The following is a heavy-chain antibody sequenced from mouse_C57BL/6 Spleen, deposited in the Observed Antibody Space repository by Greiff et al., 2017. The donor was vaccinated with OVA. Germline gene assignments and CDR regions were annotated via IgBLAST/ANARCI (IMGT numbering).Heavy chain of an antibody. CDR2: INPYNGDT. J-gene: IGHJ2*01. CDR3: ARDGYYPDY. Sequence: EVKLVESGPELVKPGASVKISCKASGYSFTGYFMNWVMQSHGKSLEWIGRINPYNGDTFYNQKFKGKATLTVDKSSSTAHMELRSLTSEDSSVYYCARDGYYPDYWGQGTTLTVSS. CDR1: GYSFTGYF. D-gene: IGHD2-3*01. V-gene: IGHV1-20*01.